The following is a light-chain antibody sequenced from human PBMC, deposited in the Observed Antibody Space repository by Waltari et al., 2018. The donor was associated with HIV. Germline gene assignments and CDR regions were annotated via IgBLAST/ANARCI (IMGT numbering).Light chain of an antibody. CDR2: EGS. V-gene: IGLV2-23*01. J-gene: IGLJ2*01. CDR1: SSDVGSYNL. Sequence: QSALTQPASVSGSPGQSITISCTGTSSDVGSYNLVSWYQQHPGKAPKLMIYEGSKRHSGVSNRFSGSKSGSTASLTISGLQAEDEAGYYCCSYAGSSPVLFGGGTKLTVL. CDR3: CSYAGSSPVL.